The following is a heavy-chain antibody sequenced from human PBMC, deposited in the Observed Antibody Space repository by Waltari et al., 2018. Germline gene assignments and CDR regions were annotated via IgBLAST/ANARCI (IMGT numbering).Heavy chain of an antibody. D-gene: IGHD6-13*01. J-gene: IGHJ2*01. CDR3: ARVHKGKTATTYWYFDL. CDR2: INHSGST. V-gene: IGHV4-34*02. Sequence: QVQLQQWGAGLLKPSETLSLTCAVYGGSFSGYYWSWIRQSPGKGLEWIGEINHSGSTNYNPSLKSRVTISVDTSKNQFSLKLSSVTAADTAVYYCARVHKGKTATTYWYFDLWGRGTLVTVSS. CDR1: GGSFSGYY.